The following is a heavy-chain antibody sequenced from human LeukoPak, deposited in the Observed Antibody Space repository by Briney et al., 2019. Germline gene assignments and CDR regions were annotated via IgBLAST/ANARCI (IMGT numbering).Heavy chain of an antibody. Sequence: SETLSLTCTVSGGSISSGDYHWSWIRQPPGKGLEWIGYIYYSGSTYYNPSLKSRVTISVDTSKNQFSLKLSSVTAADTAVYYCARVNYYDSSGSEYYFDYWGQGTLVTVSS. J-gene: IGHJ4*02. V-gene: IGHV4-30-4*01. CDR2: IYYSGST. CDR1: GGSISSGDYH. CDR3: ARVNYYDSSGSEYYFDY. D-gene: IGHD3-22*01.